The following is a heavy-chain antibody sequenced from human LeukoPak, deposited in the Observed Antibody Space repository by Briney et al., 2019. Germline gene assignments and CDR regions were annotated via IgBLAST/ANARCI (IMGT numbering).Heavy chain of an antibody. Sequence: SETLSLTCTVSGGSISSGGYYWSWIRQHPGKGLEWVGYIYYGGNTYYNPSLKSRVTISIDTSKNQFSLKLTSVTAADTAVYYCARVPGWEFIEMGYWGQGALVTVSS. D-gene: IGHD1-26*01. V-gene: IGHV4-31*03. CDR2: IYYGGNT. J-gene: IGHJ4*02. CDR3: ARVPGWEFIEMGY. CDR1: GGSISSGGYY.